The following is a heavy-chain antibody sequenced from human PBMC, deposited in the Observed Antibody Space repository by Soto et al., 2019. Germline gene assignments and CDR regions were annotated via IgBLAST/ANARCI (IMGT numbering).Heavy chain of an antibody. J-gene: IGHJ4*02. D-gene: IGHD3-22*01. CDR2: MNPNSGNT. CDR1: GYTFTSYD. V-gene: IGHV1-8*01. CDR3: ARVGYYYDSSGYYLSFDY. Sequence: ASVKVSCKASGYTFTSYDVNWVRQATGQGLEWMGWMNPNSGNTGYAQKFQGRVTMTRNTSISTAYMELSSLRSEDTAVYYCARVGYYYDSSGYYLSFDYWGQGTLVTVSS.